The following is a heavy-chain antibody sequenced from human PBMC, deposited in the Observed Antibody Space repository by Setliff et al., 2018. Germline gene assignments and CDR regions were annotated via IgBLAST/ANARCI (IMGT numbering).Heavy chain of an antibody. D-gene: IGHD1-26*01. CDR2: NYPGNCHS. Sequence: PGESLKTSCKGAGYGLNNFWIGLVPQMPGKGLGWVGINYPGNCHSRYSPVFQGQVTMSADKSNNPAYLQWSNPKASDTAIYYGARSLVGATYSVYFDYWGQGALVTVSS. V-gene: IGHV5-51*01. CDR1: GYGLNNFW. J-gene: IGHJ4*02. CDR3: ARSLVGATYSVYFDY.